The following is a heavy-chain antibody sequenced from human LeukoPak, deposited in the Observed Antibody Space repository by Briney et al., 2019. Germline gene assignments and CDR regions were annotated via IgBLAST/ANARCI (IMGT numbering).Heavy chain of an antibody. V-gene: IGHV3-23*01. CDR3: AKDTYYDSSGYYPY. CDR2: ISVSGNT. Sequence: GGSLRLSCAASGFTLSSYAMSWVRQGPGKGLEWVSAISVSGNTYHADSVKGRFTISRDSSKNTLYLQMNSLRAGDAAVYYCAKDTYYDSSGYYPYWGQGTLVTVSS. D-gene: IGHD3-22*01. J-gene: IGHJ4*02. CDR1: GFTLSSYA.